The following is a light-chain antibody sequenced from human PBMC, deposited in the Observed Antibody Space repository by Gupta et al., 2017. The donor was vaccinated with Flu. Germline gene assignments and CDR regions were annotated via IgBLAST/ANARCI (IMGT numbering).Light chain of an antibody. CDR2: KAS. CDR1: QTIRTW. J-gene: IGKJ1*01. CDR3: QKYNGPWT. Sequence: DFRMTQSPSTLSASVGDRVTITCRASQTIRTWLAWFQRKPGEAPKLLIYKASTLETGVPSRFSGSGSGTEFTLTSSSLQADDVANYYCQKYNGPWTFGQGTKVEIK. V-gene: IGKV1-5*03.